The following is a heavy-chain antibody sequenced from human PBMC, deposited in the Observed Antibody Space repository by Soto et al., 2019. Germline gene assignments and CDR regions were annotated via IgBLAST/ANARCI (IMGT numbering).Heavy chain of an antibody. CDR1: GFTFSSYA. CDR3: AKARGELPYWYFDL. J-gene: IGHJ2*01. D-gene: IGHD1-26*01. Sequence: QLLESGGGLVQPGGSLRLSCAASGFTFSSYAMTWVRQAPGKGPEWVSGISGSGGRTYYADSVKGRFTISRDTSKNTLYLQMNSLGAEDTAVYYCAKARGELPYWYFDLWGRGTLVTVSS. CDR2: ISGSGGRT. V-gene: IGHV3-23*01.